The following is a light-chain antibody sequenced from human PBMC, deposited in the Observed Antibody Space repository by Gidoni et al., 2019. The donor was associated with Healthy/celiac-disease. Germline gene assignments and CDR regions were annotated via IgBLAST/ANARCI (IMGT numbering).Light chain of an antibody. CDR2: DAS. J-gene: IGKJ3*01. CDR3: QQRSNSGIT. CDR1: QSVSSY. Sequence: EIVLTQSPATLSLSPGESATLSCRASQSVSSYLAWYQQKPGQAPRLLIYDASNRATGIPARFSGSGSGTDFTLTISSLEPEDFAVYYCQQRSNSGITFGPXTKVEIK. V-gene: IGKV3-11*01.